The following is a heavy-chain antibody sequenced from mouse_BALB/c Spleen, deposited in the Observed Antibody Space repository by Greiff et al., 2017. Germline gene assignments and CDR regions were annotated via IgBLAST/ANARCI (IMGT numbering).Heavy chain of an antibody. CDR3: ARRYGNYADWYFDV. Sequence: EVMLVESGGGLVKPGGSLKLSCAASGFTFSSYAMSWVRQTPEKRLEWVAYISSGGGSTYYPDTVKGRFTISRDNAKNTLYLQMSSLKSEDTAMYYCARRYGNYADWYFDVWGAGTTVTVSS. CDR1: GFTFSSYA. J-gene: IGHJ1*01. V-gene: IGHV5-12-1*01. D-gene: IGHD2-1*01. CDR2: ISSGGGST.